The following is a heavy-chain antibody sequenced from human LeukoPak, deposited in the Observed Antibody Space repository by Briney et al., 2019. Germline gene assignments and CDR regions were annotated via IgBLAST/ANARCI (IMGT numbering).Heavy chain of an antibody. V-gene: IGHV3-23*01. CDR2: ISGSGGST. D-gene: IGHD2-2*01. CDR3: AKSAVVVVPAAKYYFDY. J-gene: IGHJ4*02. CDR1: GFTFSSYA. Sequence: PGGSLRLSCAASGFTFSSYAMSWVRQAPGKGLEWVSAISGSGGSTYYADSVKGRFTISRDNSKNTLYLQMNSLRAEDTAVYYCAKSAVVVVPAAKYYFDYWGQGTLVTVSS.